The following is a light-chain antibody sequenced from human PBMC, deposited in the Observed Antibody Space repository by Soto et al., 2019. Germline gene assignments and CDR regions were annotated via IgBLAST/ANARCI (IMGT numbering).Light chain of an antibody. CDR3: QRSDSSSWT. CDR1: QSISSD. V-gene: IGKV3-15*01. CDR2: GAS. J-gene: IGKJ1*01. Sequence: ETVRTQNPGTLSVSPGERATLSCRAIQSISSDLVWYQQKAGQAPRLLIYGASTRATGIPARFSGSGSGTEFTLTISGLQSEDFAVYYCQRSDSSSWTFARGTKVDIK.